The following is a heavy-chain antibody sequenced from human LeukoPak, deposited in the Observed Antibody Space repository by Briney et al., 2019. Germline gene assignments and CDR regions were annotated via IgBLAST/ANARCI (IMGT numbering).Heavy chain of an antibody. CDR3: AKENYYDSSGYYYY. CDR1: AFTFSNYA. J-gene: IGHJ4*02. D-gene: IGHD3-22*01. CDR2: ISGSGYST. Sequence: GGSLRLSWAASAFTFSNYALSWVRQAPGKGLEWVSAISGSGYSTYYADSVKGRFTISRDNSTTTLYLEINSLRAEDTAVYYCAKENYYDSSGYYYYWGQGTLVTVSS. V-gene: IGHV3-23*01.